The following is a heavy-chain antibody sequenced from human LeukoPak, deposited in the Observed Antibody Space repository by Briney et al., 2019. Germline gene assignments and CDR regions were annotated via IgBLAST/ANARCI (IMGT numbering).Heavy chain of an antibody. V-gene: IGHV3-21*01. CDR2: ISSSSSYI. CDR1: GFTFSSYS. J-gene: IGHJ5*02. Sequence: GGSLRLSCAASGFTFSSYSMNWVRQAPGKGLEWVSSISSSSSYIYYADSVKGRFTISRDNSKNTLYLQMNSLRAEDTAVYYCAKGGYSSSSWFDPWGQGTLVTVSS. CDR3: AKGGYSSSSWFDP. D-gene: IGHD6-6*01.